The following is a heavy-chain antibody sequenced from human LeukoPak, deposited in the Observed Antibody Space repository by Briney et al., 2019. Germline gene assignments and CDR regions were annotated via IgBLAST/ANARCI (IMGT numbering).Heavy chain of an antibody. J-gene: IGHJ6*04. CDR2: IYSGGST. Sequence: GGSLRLSCAASGFTVSSNYMSWVRQAPGKGLEWVSVIYSGGSTYYADSVKGRFTISRDNSKNTLYLQMNSLRAEDTAVYYCARDFWSGRNYYYGMDVWGKGTTVTVSS. CDR1: GFTVSSNY. D-gene: IGHD3-3*01. CDR3: ARDFWSGRNYYYGMDV. V-gene: IGHV3-66*02.